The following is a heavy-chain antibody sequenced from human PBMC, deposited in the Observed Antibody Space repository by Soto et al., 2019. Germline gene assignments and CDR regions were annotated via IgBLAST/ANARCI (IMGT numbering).Heavy chain of an antibody. CDR3: ARGVDTAMVAGNWFDP. CDR1: GGTFSSYT. J-gene: IGHJ5*02. CDR2: IIPILGIA. Sequence: SVKVSCKASGGTFSSYTISWVRQAPGQGLEWMGRIIPILGIANYAQKFQGRVTITADKSTSTAYMELSSLRSEDTAVYYCARGVDTAMVAGNWFDPWGQGTLVTSPQ. D-gene: IGHD5-18*01. V-gene: IGHV1-69*02.